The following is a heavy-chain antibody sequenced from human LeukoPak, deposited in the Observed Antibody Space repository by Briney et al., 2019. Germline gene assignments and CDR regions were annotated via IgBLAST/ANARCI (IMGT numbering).Heavy chain of an antibody. CDR3: ARDIKDLLTGYVVF. V-gene: IGHV3-30*04. Sequence: PGGSLRLSCAASGFIFSYYAMHWVRQAPGKGLEWVAGISFDGSNKFYADSVKGRFTISRDNFKKTFHLQMNSLRLEDTAVYWCARDIKDLLTGYVVFWGQGTLVTVSS. D-gene: IGHD3-9*01. J-gene: IGHJ4*02. CDR1: GFIFSYYA. CDR2: ISFDGSNK.